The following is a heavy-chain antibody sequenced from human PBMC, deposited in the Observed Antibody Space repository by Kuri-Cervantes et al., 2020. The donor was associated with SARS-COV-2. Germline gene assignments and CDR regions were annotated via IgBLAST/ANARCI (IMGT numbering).Heavy chain of an antibody. J-gene: IGHJ4*02. V-gene: IGHV3-23*01. CDR2: ISGSGGST. D-gene: IGHD3-22*01. CDR1: GFTFSSYA. CDR3: ALSSGYYYPNAGFDY. Sequence: GGSLRLSCAASGFTFSSYAMSWVRQAPGKGLEWVSAISGSGGSTYYADSVKGRFTISRDNSKNTLYLQMNSLRAEDTAVYYCALSSGYYYPNAGFDYWGQGTLVTVSS.